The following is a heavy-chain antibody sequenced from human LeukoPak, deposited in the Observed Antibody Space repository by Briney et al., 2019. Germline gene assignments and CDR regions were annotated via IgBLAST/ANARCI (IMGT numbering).Heavy chain of an antibody. D-gene: IGHD2-8*01. V-gene: IGHV3-21*01. J-gene: IGHJ5*02. CDR1: GFTLSGYS. CDR3: ARGADGVSSNTRGWFDP. Sequence: GESLRLSCAASGFTLSGYSMNWVRQAPGKGLEWVSSISTSSSYIYYADSVKGRFTISRDNARNSLYLQMNTLRAQDTAVYSCARGADGVSSNTRGWFDPWGQGTLVTVSS. CDR2: ISTSSSYI.